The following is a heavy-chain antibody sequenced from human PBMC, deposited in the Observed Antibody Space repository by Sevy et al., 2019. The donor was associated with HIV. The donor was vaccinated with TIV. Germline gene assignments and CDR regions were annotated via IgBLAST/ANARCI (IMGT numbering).Heavy chain of an antibody. D-gene: IGHD3-3*01. V-gene: IGHV1-2*02. CDR3: ARGKREEWLLYLDN. Sequence: ASVKVSCKTSGYTFAAYYIHWVRQAPGQGLEWLGWIYPNGGDTTYAQKFQGRVTVTMSTSINTVYMELIRLRSDDTAVYYCARGKREEWLLYLDNWGPGTLVTVSS. J-gene: IGHJ4*02. CDR2: IYPNGGDT. CDR1: GYTFAAYY.